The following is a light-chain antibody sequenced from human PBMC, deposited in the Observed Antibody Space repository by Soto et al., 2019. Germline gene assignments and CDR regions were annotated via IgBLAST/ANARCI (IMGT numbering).Light chain of an antibody. Sequence: EIVLTQSPGTLSLSPGERATLSCRASQSVSSNFLAWYQQKPGQAPRLLIYGASSRAGGIPDRFSGSGSGTDLTLTINRLQPEDFAVFFCQQYATSPYTFAQGTKLEI. CDR1: QSVSSNF. CDR2: GAS. CDR3: QQYATSPYT. J-gene: IGKJ2*01. V-gene: IGKV3-20*01.